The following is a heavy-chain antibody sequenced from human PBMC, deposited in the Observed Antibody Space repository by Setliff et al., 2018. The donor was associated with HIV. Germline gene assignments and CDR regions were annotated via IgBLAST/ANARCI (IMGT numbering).Heavy chain of an antibody. Sequence: PSETLSLTCPVSGGSISTYYWSWIRQPPGKGLEWVGYIYYSGSTNYNPSLKSRVTISVDTSKNHFSLRLSSVTAADTAVYYCARTLLTHYNFWSGYYSYDAFDIWGQGTMVTVSS. CDR2: IYYSGST. J-gene: IGHJ3*02. V-gene: IGHV4-59*12. CDR1: GGSISTYY. CDR3: ARTLLTHYNFWSGYYSYDAFDI. D-gene: IGHD3-3*01.